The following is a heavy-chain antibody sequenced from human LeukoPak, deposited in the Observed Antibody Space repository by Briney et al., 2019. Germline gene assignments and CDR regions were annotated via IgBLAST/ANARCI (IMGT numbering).Heavy chain of an antibody. V-gene: IGHV4-4*02. CDR1: GGSISSSNW. CDR2: IYHSGST. Sequence: SETLSLTCAVSGGSISSSNWWSWVRQPPGKGLEWIGEIYHSGSTNYNPSLKSRVTISVDRSKNQFSLKLSSVTAADTAVYYCARGRSGYLNWFDPWGQGTLVTVSS. D-gene: IGHD6-25*01. J-gene: IGHJ5*02. CDR3: ARGRSGYLNWFDP.